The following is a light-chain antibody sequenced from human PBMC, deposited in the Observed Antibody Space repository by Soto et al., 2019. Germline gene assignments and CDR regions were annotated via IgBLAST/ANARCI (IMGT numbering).Light chain of an antibody. V-gene: IGLV2-23*02. CDR3: CSYAGSRTFV. J-gene: IGLJ3*02. Sequence: QSALTQPASVSGSPGQSITISCTGTSSDVGTYNLVSWYQQHPGKAPKLMIYEVSKRPSGVSTRFSGSKSGNTASLTISGLQAEDEADYYCCSYAGSRTFVFGGGTKLTVL. CDR2: EVS. CDR1: SSDVGTYNL.